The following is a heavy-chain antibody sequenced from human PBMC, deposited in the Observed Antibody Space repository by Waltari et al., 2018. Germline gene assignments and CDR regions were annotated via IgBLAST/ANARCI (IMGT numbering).Heavy chain of an antibody. CDR3: AGSIAASFY. D-gene: IGHD6-6*01. V-gene: IGHV1-2*06. J-gene: IGHJ4*02. CDR2: INPNSGGT. Sequence: QVQLVQSGAEVKKPGASVKVSCMASGYTFPGYSMHWVRQAPGQGLQWMGRINPNSGGTNYAQKFQGRVTMTRDTSISTAYMELSRLRSDDTAVYYCAGSIAASFYWGQGTLVTVSS. CDR1: GYTFPGYS.